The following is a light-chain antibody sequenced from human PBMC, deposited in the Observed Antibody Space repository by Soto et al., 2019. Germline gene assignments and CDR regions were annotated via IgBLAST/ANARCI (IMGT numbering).Light chain of an antibody. CDR3: QQYVTSPWA. CDR1: QSVSSSF. J-gene: IGKJ1*01. V-gene: IGKV3-20*01. Sequence: LTQSLGTLSLTPGERDTLSCRVSQSVSSSFLAWYQQKPGQAPRLLIYGASNRATGIPDRFSGSGSGTDFTLTISRLEPEDFAVYYCQQYVTSPWAFGQGTKVDIK. CDR2: GAS.